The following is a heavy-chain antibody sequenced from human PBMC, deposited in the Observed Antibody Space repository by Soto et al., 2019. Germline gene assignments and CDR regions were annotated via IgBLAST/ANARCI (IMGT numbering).Heavy chain of an antibody. V-gene: IGHV1-18*01. CDR2: IITYNGNT. CDR3: ASDPRGYNDAFDI. Sequence: ASVKVSCKASGYTFTSYGISWVRQAPGQGLEWMGWIITYNGNTNYAQKFQGRVTMTTDTSTSTAYMELRSLRSDDTAVYYCASDPRGYNDAFDIWGQGTMVTVSS. CDR1: GYTFTSYG. D-gene: IGHD1-20*01. J-gene: IGHJ3*02.